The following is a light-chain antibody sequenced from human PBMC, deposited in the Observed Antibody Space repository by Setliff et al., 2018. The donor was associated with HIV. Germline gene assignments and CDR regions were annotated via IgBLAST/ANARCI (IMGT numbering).Light chain of an antibody. CDR3: ISYADSSALYV. V-gene: IGLV1-44*01. Sequence: QSVLTQPPSASGTPGQRVTISCSGSSSNIGSNTVNWYQQLPGTAPKLLIYSNNQRPSGVPDRFSGSKSGTSASLAISGLQSEDEADYYCISYADSSALYVFGSGTKVTVL. CDR2: SNN. J-gene: IGLJ1*01. CDR1: SSNIGSNT.